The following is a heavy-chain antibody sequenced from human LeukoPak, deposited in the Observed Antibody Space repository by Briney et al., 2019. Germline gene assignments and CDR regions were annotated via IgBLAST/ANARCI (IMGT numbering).Heavy chain of an antibody. CDR2: ISGSGGST. Sequence: GGSLRLSCAASGFTFSSYGMHWVRQAPGKGLEWVSAISGSGGSTYYADSVKGRFTISRDNSKNTLYLQMNSLRAEDTAVYYCAKGEVLRFLEWLSHFDYWGQGTLVTVSS. D-gene: IGHD3-3*01. V-gene: IGHV3-23*01. CDR3: AKGEVLRFLEWLSHFDY. J-gene: IGHJ4*02. CDR1: GFTFSSYG.